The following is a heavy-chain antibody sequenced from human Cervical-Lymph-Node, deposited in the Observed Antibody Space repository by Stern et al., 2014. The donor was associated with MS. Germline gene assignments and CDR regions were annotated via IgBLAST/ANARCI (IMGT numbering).Heavy chain of an antibody. CDR3: ATPYSSGWSPDH. J-gene: IGHJ5*02. CDR1: GYTFTDFY. CDR2: INPNSRDT. D-gene: IGHD6-19*01. V-gene: IGHV1-2*06. Sequence: VQLEESGAEVKPGASVKVSCKTSGYTFTDFYIHWGRQAPGQGLEWMGRINPNSRDTKFAQRFQGRVTMTRDTSISTAYMELSRLRSDDTAVYYCATPYSSGWSPDHWGQGTLVTVSS.